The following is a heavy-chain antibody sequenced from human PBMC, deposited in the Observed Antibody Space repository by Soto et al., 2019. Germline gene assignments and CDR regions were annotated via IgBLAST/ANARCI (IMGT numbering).Heavy chain of an antibody. Sequence: SETLSLTCTVSSGSISSSNWWTWVRQPPGKGLEWIGEIYHSGSTNSNPYLKSRVTMSVDKSKNQFSLNLISVTAADTAVYYCARQITGSTGFDYWGQGALVTVSS. J-gene: IGHJ4*02. CDR1: SGSISSSNW. D-gene: IGHD1-7*01. CDR3: ARQITGSTGFDY. V-gene: IGHV4-4*02. CDR2: IYHSGST.